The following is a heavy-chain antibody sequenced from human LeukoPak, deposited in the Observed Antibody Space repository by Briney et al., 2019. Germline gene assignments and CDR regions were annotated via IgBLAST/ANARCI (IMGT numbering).Heavy chain of an antibody. CDR1: GFTFTNHW. CDR3: ARDYHYGQADY. V-gene: IGHV3-74*01. J-gene: IGHJ4*02. CDR2: IGQDGTVT. Sequence: RGSLRLSCAASGFTFTNHWIHWVRQAPGKGLVWVSSIGQDGTVTVYADTVKGRFTISRDNAKSTLSLQLNSLSVDDTAVYYCARDYHYGQADYWGQGTLVTVS. D-gene: IGHD3-10*01.